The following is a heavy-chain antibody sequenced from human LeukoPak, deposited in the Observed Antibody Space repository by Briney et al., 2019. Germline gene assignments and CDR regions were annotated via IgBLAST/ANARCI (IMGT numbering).Heavy chain of an antibody. CDR2: MNPNSGNT. J-gene: IGHJ6*03. V-gene: IGHV1-8*01. D-gene: IGHD1-26*01. Sequence: ASVKVSCKASGYTFTSYDINWVRQATGQGLEWMGWMNPNSGNTGYAQKFQGRVTMTRNTSISTAYMELSSLRSEDTAVYYCARAGSLVGATRGNYYYYMDVWGKGTTVTISS. CDR1: GYTFTSYD. CDR3: ARAGSLVGATRGNYYYYMDV.